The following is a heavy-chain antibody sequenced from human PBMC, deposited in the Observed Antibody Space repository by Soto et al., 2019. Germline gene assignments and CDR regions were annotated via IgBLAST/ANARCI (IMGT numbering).Heavy chain of an antibody. CDR3: AHAYGGTSWPNDAFDV. Sequence: QITLKESGPTLVKPTQTLTLTCTFSGFSLTADGVGVGWIRQPPGKALEWLALIYWDDDQRYSPSLKTRLTITKAASKNQVVLTMTNMDPVDTGTYYCAHAYGGTSWPNDAFDVWGQGTVVTVSS. CDR1: GFSLTADGVG. J-gene: IGHJ3*01. V-gene: IGHV2-5*02. D-gene: IGHD2-21*01. CDR2: IYWDDDQ.